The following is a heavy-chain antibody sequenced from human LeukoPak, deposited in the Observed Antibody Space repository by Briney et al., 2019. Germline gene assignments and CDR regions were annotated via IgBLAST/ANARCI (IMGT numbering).Heavy chain of an antibody. CDR1: GYTFTSYG. CDR2: ISAYNGNT. D-gene: IGHD2-21*01. Sequence: TSVKVSCKASGYTFTSYGISWVPQAPGQGLEWIGWISAYNGNTNYAQKLQGRVTMTTDTSTSTAYMELRSLRSDDTAVYYCARGMFCGGDCYGDDYWGQGTLVTVSS. CDR3: ARGMFCGGDCYGDDY. V-gene: IGHV1-18*01. J-gene: IGHJ4*02.